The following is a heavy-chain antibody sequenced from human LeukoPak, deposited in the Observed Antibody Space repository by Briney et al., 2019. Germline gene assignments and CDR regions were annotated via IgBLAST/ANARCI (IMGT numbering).Heavy chain of an antibody. D-gene: IGHD6-6*01. CDR3: ARVNIAARPAEKKSRHRLGIHGFDY. J-gene: IGHJ4*02. V-gene: IGHV4-34*01. Sequence: SETLSLTCAVYGGSFSGYYWSWIRQPPGRGLEWIGEINHSGSTNYNPSLKSRDTISVDTSKNQFSLKLSSVTAADTAVYYCARVNIAARPAEKKSRHRLGIHGFDYWGQGTLVTVSS. CDR1: GGSFSGYY. CDR2: INHSGST.